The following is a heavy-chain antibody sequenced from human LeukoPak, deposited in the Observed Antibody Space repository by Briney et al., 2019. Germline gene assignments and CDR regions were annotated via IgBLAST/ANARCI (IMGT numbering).Heavy chain of an antibody. CDR3: ARDKWSGGGLAQFDP. D-gene: IGHD2-15*01. CDR2: IYYSGNT. V-gene: IGHV4-59*01. CDR1: GGPISDYY. J-gene: IGHJ5*02. Sequence: SETLSLTCTVSGGPISDYYWSWIRQPPGKGLEWIAYIYYSGNTKVNPSLKSRVTVSVDTSKSQFSLKLTSVTAADTAVYYCARDKWSGGGLAQFDPWGQGTLVTVSS.